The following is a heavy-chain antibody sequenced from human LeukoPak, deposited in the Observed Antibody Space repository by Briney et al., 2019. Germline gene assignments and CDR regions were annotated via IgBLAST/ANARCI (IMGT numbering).Heavy chain of an antibody. Sequence: ASVKVSCKASGYTFTSYDINWVRQATGQGLEWMGWMNPNSGNTGYAQMFQGRVTITRDTSASTAYMELSSLRSEDTAVYYCARDGGSSWYFDYWGQGTLVTVSS. V-gene: IGHV1-8*01. J-gene: IGHJ4*02. CDR3: ARDGGSSWYFDY. CDR2: MNPNSGNT. D-gene: IGHD6-13*01. CDR1: GYTFTSYD.